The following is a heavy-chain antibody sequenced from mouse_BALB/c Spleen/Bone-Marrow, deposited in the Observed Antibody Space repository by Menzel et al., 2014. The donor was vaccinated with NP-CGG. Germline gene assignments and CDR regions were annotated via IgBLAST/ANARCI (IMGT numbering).Heavy chain of an antibody. CDR3: ARTYFDY. CDR1: GYTFTSYW. CDR2: INPSNGRT. J-gene: IGHJ2*01. V-gene: IGHV1S81*02. Sequence: QVTLKECGAELVKPGASVKLSCKASGYTFTSYWMHWVKQRPGQGLEWIGEINPSNGRTNYNEKFKSKATLTVDKSSSTAYMQLNSLTSEDSAVYYCARTYFDYWGQGTTLTVSS.